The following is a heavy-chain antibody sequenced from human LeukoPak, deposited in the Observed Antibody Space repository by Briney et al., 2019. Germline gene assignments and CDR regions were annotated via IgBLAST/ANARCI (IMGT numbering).Heavy chain of an antibody. D-gene: IGHD1-26*01. CDR2: ISSSSSTI. CDR1: GFTFSSYA. J-gene: IGHJ4*02. V-gene: IGHV3-48*01. Sequence: GGSLRLSCAASGFTFSSYAMSWVRQAPGKGLEWVSYISSSSSTIYYADSVKGRFTISRDNAKNSLYLQMNSLRAEDTAVYYCARDLYIVGATGYDYWGQGTLVTVSS. CDR3: ARDLYIVGATGYDY.